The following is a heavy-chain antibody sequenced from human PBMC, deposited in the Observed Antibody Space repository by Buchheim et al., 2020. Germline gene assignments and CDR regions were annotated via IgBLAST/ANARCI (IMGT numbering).Heavy chain of an antibody. J-gene: IGHJ6*02. CDR3: ARDRVGYCSGGSCYYYGMDV. V-gene: IGHV4-30-2*01. Sequence: QLQLQESGSGLVKPSQTLSLTCAVSGGSISSGGYSWSWIRQPPGKGLEWIGYIYHSGSTYYNPSLKSRVTISVARSKNQFSLKLSSVTAADTAVYYCARDRVGYCSGGSCYYYGMDVWGQGTT. D-gene: IGHD2-15*01. CDR1: GGSISSGGYS. CDR2: IYHSGST.